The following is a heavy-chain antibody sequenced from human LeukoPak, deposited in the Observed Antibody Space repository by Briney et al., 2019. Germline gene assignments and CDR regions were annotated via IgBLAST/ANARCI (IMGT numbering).Heavy chain of an antibody. CDR2: IYYSGST. Sequence: PSETLSLTCTVSGGSISSYYWSWIRQPPGKGLGWIGYIYYSGSTNYNPSLKSRVTISVDTSKNQFSLKLSSVTAADTAVYYCARGADYGDKFDYWGQGTLVTVSS. J-gene: IGHJ4*02. CDR1: GGSISSYY. D-gene: IGHD4-17*01. V-gene: IGHV4-59*01. CDR3: ARGADYGDKFDY.